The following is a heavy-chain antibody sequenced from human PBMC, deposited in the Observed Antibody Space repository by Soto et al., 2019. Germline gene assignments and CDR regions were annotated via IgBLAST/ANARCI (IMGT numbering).Heavy chain of an antibody. J-gene: IGHJ6*02. D-gene: IGHD4-4*01. CDR3: VKPPVITASYYYYDMDV. Sequence: PGGSLSLSCVASGFTFSTYPMSWVRQAPGKGLEWVSGISGSGISTYYTDSVKGRFTISRDNSKNTVFLQMNSLRDEDTAVYYCVKPPVITASYYYYDMDVWGQGTTVTVPS. CDR2: ISGSGIST. V-gene: IGHV3-23*01. CDR1: GFTFSTYP.